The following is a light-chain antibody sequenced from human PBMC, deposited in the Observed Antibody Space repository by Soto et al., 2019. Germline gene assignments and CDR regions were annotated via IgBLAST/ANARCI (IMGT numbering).Light chain of an antibody. CDR2: GNN. CDR1: SNFGASYD. V-gene: IGLV1-40*01. J-gene: IGLJ2*01. Sequence: QSVLTQPPSVSGAPGQRGTISCTGSSNFGASYDVHWYQQLPGTAPKLLIYGNNNRPSGVPDRFSGSKSGSAASLAITDLQADDEADYYCQAYDSVTVFGGGTTLTAL. CDR3: QAYDSVTV.